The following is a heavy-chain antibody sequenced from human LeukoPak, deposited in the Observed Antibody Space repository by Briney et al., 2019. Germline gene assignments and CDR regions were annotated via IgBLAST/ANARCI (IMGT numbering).Heavy chain of an antibody. D-gene: IGHD2-15*01. Sequence: SETLSLTCAAYGGSFSGYYWSWIRQPPGKGLEWIGEINHSGSTNYNPSLKSRVTISVDTSKNQFSLKLSSVTAADTAVYYCARGRVARLPYYYYYGMDVWGQGTTVTVSS. CDR2: INHSGST. J-gene: IGHJ6*02. V-gene: IGHV4-34*01. CDR1: GGSFSGYY. CDR3: ARGRVARLPYYYYYGMDV.